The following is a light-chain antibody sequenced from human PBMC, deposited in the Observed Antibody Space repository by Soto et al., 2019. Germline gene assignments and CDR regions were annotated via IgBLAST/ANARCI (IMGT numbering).Light chain of an antibody. J-gene: IGKJ2*01. V-gene: IGKV1-39*01. CDR1: QNIGNY. Sequence: DIQMTQSPSSLSASVGDRVTITCRGSQNIGNYLNWYQQKPGKAPKLLVFSASSLQSGVPSRFSGSGSGTDFTLTISSLQPEDFATYYCQQSYNAPRTFGQGTKLEI. CDR2: SAS. CDR3: QQSYNAPRT.